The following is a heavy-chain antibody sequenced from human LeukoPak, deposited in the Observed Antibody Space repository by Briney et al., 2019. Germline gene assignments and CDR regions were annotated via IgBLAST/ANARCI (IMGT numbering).Heavy chain of an antibody. J-gene: IGHJ4*02. V-gene: IGHV3-23*01. CDR1: GFTFSSYG. CDR2: IIGSGGST. CDR3: AKDTPDNPYYYDSSGLLMEGDY. D-gene: IGHD3-22*01. Sequence: GGSLRLSCAASGFTFSSYGMSWVRQAPGKGLEWVSAIIGSGGSTYYADSVKGRFTISRDNSKNTLYLQMNSLRAEDTAVYYCAKDTPDNPYYYDSSGLLMEGDYWGQGTLVTVSS.